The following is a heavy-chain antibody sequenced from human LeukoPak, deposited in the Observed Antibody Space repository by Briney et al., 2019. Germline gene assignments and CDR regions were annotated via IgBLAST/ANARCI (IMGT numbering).Heavy chain of an antibody. V-gene: IGHV3-43*02. D-gene: IGHD1-26*01. CDR2: INSVGTKT. J-gene: IGHJ6*02. CDR1: GFAFHAFD. Sequence: GGSLRLSCAASGFAFHAFDMHWVRQAPGKGLEWVSLINSVGTKTYYADSVRGRFTISRDNSKNSLYLQMNSLRTEDTALYYCATWAFYYGLDVWGQGTPVTISS. CDR3: ATWAFYYGLDV.